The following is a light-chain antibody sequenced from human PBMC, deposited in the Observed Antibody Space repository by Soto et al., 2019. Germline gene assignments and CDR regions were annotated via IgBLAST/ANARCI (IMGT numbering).Light chain of an antibody. CDR1: SSDAGGFNS. V-gene: IGLV2-11*01. J-gene: IGLJ1*01. CDR3: CSYAGSYSYA. CDR2: DVN. Sequence: QSALTQPPSASGSPGQSVTISCTGTSSDAGGFNSVSWYQQHPGKAPKLMIYDVNKRPSGVPDRFSGSKSGSTASLTISGLQAEDEADYYCCSYAGSYSYAFATGTKVTVL.